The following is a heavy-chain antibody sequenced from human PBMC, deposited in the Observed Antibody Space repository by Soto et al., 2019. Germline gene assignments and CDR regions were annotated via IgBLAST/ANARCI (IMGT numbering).Heavy chain of an antibody. J-gene: IGHJ4*02. CDR2: ISVYTGNT. Sequence: QVQLVQSGSEVKKPGASVKVSCKASGYTFTAYGFNWVRQAPGQGLEWMGWISVYTGNTNYVQNLQGRVTMTTDTSTRTAYMELRGLRSDDTAVYYCARGRAYCGGDCYLLDYWGQGTPVTVSS. CDR3: ARGRAYCGGDCYLLDY. CDR1: GYTFTAYG. D-gene: IGHD2-21*02. V-gene: IGHV1-18*01.